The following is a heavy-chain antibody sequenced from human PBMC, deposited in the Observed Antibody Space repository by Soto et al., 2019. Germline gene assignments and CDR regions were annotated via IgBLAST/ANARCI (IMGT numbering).Heavy chain of an antibody. V-gene: IGHV1-69*02. CDR3: ASPEVFSTTHHRWAFDI. Sequence: QVQLVQSGAEVKKPGSSVKVSCKASGGTFSSYTISWVRQAPGQGLEWMGRIIPILGIANYAQKFQGRVTITADKSTSTAYMELSSLRSEDTAVYYCASPEVFSTTHHRWAFDIWGQGTMVTVSS. CDR1: GGTFSSYT. CDR2: IIPILGIA. J-gene: IGHJ3*02. D-gene: IGHD1-20*01.